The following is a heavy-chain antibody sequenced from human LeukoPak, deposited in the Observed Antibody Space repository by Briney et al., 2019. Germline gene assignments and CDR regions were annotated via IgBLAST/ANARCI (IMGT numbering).Heavy chain of an antibody. CDR2: IIPIFGTA. V-gene: IGHV1-69*13. CDR1: GGTFSSYA. Sequence: SVKVSCKASGGTFSSYAISWVRQAPGQGLEWMGGIIPIFGTANYAQKFQGSVTITADESTSTAYMELSSLRSEDTAVYYCARVTLPLNWFDPWGQGTLVTVSS. D-gene: IGHD4-23*01. J-gene: IGHJ5*02. CDR3: ARVTLPLNWFDP.